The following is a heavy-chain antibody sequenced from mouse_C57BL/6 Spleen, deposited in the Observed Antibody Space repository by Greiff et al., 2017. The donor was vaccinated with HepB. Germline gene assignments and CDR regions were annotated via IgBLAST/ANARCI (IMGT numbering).Heavy chain of an antibody. Sequence: QVQLKQPGAELVRPGSSVKLSCKASGYTFTSYWMDWVKQRPGQGLEWIGNIYPSDSETHYNQKFKDKATLTVDKSSSTAYMQLSSLTSEDSAVYYCARDSGSNYNAWFAYWGQGTLVTVSA. CDR2: IYPSDSET. D-gene: IGHD2-5*01. CDR1: GYTFTSYW. J-gene: IGHJ3*01. CDR3: ARDSGSNYNAWFAY. V-gene: IGHV1-61*01.